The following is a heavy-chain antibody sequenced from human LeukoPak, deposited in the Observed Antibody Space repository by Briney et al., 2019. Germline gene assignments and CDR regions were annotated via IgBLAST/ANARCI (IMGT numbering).Heavy chain of an antibody. Sequence: SETLTLTCTVSGGSISSYYWSWIRQPPGKGLEGIGYIYYSGSTNYNPSLKSRVTISVDTSKNQFSLKLSSVTAADTAVYYCARDRGGDGYNDYYFDYWGQGTLVTVSS. V-gene: IGHV4-59*01. J-gene: IGHJ4*02. CDR3: ARDRGGDGYNDYYFDY. D-gene: IGHD5-24*01. CDR1: GGSISSYY. CDR2: IYYSGST.